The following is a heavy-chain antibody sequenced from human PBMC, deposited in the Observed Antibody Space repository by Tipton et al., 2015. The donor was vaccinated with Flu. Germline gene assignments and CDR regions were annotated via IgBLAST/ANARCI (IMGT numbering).Heavy chain of an antibody. J-gene: IGHJ4*02. CDR3: ARYSGSYYFDY. V-gene: IGHV3-48*04. D-gene: IGHD1-26*01. CDR1: GFTFSNAW. CDR2: ISSSSSTI. Sequence: SLRLSCAASGFTFSNAWMSWVRQAPGKGLEWVSYISSSSSTIYYADSVKGRFTISRDNAKNSLYLQMNSLRAEDTAVYYCARYSGSYYFDYWGQGTLVTVSS.